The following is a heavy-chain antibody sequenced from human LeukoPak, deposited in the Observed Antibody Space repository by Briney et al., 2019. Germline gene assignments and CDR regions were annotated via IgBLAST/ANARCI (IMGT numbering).Heavy chain of an antibody. Sequence: ASVKVSCKASGYTFTDYYIHWVRQAPGQGLEWMGIINPSGGSTSYAQKFQGRVTMTRDTSTSTVYMELSSLRSEDTAVYYCARDAFLSGSLSPVDYWGQGTLVTVSS. CDR3: ARDAFLSGSLSPVDY. J-gene: IGHJ4*02. D-gene: IGHD5-12*01. CDR1: GYTFTDYY. V-gene: IGHV1-46*01. CDR2: INPSGGST.